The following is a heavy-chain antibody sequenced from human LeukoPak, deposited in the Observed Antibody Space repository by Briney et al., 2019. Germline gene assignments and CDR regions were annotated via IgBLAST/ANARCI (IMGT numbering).Heavy chain of an antibody. D-gene: IGHD2-15*01. CDR1: GFPLSSYA. J-gene: IGHJ4*02. Sequence: GGSLRLSCAVSGFPLSSYAMSWVRQAPGKGLEWVSATSSSDAGTYYADSVRGRFTISRDNSKNTLYLQMNSLRAGDAAVYYCAKAPVTTCSGAYCYPFDYWSQGTLVTVSS. V-gene: IGHV3-23*01. CDR3: AKAPVTTCSGAYCYPFDY. CDR2: TSSSDAGT.